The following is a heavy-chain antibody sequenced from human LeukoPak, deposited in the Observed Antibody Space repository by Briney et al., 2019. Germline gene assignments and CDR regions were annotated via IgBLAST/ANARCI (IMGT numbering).Heavy chain of an antibody. D-gene: IGHD7-27*01. CDR1: GFSFSSYG. V-gene: IGHV3-30*18. Sequence: GRSLRLSCAASGFSFSSYGIHWVRQAPGKGLERVAVISYDESYKYYADSVKGRFTISRDNSKNTLYLQMNSLRAEDTAVYYCAKDGLTGVNYYYGMDVWGKGTTVTVSS. CDR3: AKDGLTGVNYYYGMDV. CDR2: ISYDESYK. J-gene: IGHJ6*04.